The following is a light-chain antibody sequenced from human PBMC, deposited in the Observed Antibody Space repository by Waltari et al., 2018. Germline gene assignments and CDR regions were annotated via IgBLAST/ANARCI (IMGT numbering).Light chain of an antibody. V-gene: IGLV2-14*03. CDR1: RSVFNLLDY. J-gene: IGLJ1*01. CDR2: DVV. CDR3: CSYTSSDTYV. Sequence: SALPPPASVSGSPGQSITTPCTGTRSVFNLLDYVSWYQHRPGKVPRLIIYDVVKRPSGVSNRFSGSMSGYTATLTISGLQAEDEADYYCCSYTSSDTYVFGSGTTVTVL.